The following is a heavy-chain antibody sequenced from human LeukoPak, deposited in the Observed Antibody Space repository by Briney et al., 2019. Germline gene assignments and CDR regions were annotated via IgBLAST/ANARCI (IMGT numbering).Heavy chain of an antibody. J-gene: IGHJ4*02. CDR2: INPNSGGT. Sequence: ASVKVSCKASGYTFTGYYMHWVRQAPGQGLEWMGWINPNSGGTNYAQKFQGRVTMTRDTSTSTVYMELSSLRSEDTAVYYCARVPNLSSTSPPFDYWGQGTLVTVSS. V-gene: IGHV1-2*02. CDR3: ARVPNLSSTSPPFDY. CDR1: GYTFTGYY. D-gene: IGHD2-2*01.